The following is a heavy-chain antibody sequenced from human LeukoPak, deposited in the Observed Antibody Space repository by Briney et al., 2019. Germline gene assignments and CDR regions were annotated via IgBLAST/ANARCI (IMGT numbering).Heavy chain of an antibody. D-gene: IGHD1-26*01. J-gene: IGHJ5*02. Sequence: GASVKVSCKASGYTFTGYYMHWVRQAPGQGLEWMGWINPNSGGTNYAQKFQGRATMTRDTSISTAYMELSRLRSDDTAVYYCARDPMVGATLNWFDPWGQGTLVTVSS. V-gene: IGHV1-2*02. CDR3: ARDPMVGATLNWFDP. CDR1: GYTFTGYY. CDR2: INPNSGGT.